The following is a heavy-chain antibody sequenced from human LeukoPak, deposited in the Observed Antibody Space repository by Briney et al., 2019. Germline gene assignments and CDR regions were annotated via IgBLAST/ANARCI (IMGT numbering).Heavy chain of an antibody. CDR3: ASAWSARDAFDI. V-gene: IGHV4-30-4*01. Sequence: PSETLSLTCTVSGGSISSGDYYWSWIRQPPGKGLEWIGYIYYSGITYYNPSLKSRVTISVDTSKNQFSLKLSSVTAADTAVYYCASAWSARDAFDIWGQGTMVTVSS. CDR2: IYYSGIT. CDR1: GGSISSGDYY. D-gene: IGHD2-15*01. J-gene: IGHJ3*02.